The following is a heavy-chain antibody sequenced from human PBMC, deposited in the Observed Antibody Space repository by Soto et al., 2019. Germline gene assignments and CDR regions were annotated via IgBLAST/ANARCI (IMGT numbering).Heavy chain of an antibody. D-gene: IGHD4-17*01. CDR1: GGSISSFY. Sequence: SETLSLTCTVSGGSISSFYWSWIRQPPGKGLEWIGYIYYSGSTNYNPSLKTRVTISVDTSKNQFSLKLSSVTAADTAVYYCARLFYGASGFDYWCQGTLVTVSS. V-gene: IGHV4-59*01. CDR2: IYYSGST. CDR3: ARLFYGASGFDY. J-gene: IGHJ4*02.